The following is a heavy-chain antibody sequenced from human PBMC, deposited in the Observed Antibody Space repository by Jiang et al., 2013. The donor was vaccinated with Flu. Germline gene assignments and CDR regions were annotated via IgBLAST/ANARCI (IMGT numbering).Heavy chain of an antibody. CDR1: GGTFSSYA. Sequence: SGAEVKKPGSSVKVSCKASGGTFSSYAISWVRQAPGQGLEWMGGIIPIFGTANYAQKFQGRVTITADESTSTAYMELSSLRSEDTAVYYCARGLTTPGIAVGDAFDIWGQGTMVTVSS. V-gene: IGHV1-69*01. D-gene: IGHD6-19*01. CDR2: IIPIFGTA. CDR3: ARGLTTPGIAVGDAFDI. J-gene: IGHJ3*02.